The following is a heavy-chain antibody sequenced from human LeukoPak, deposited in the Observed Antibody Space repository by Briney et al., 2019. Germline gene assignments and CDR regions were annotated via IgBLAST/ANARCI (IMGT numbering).Heavy chain of an antibody. CDR1: GGSFSGYY. CDR2: INHSGST. J-gene: IGHJ5*02. Sequence: SETLSLTCAVYGGSFSGYYWSWIRQPPGKGLEWIGEINHSGSTNYNPSLKSRVTISVDTSKNQFSLKLSSVTAADTAVYYCARGLIVGGPAGRGNWFDPWGQGTLVTVSS. D-gene: IGHD2-2*01. V-gene: IGHV4-34*01. CDR3: ARGLIVGGPAGRGNWFDP.